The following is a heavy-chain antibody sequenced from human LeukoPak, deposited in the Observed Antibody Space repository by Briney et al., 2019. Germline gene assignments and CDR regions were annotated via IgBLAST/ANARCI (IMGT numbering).Heavy chain of an antibody. CDR3: ARGSAAAGTRRFDP. V-gene: IGHV4-34*01. CDR2: INHSGST. D-gene: IGHD6-13*01. CDR1: GGSFSGYY. J-gene: IGHJ5*02. Sequence: SETLSLTCAVYGGSFSGYYWSWIRQPPGKGLEWIGEINHSGSTNYNPSLKSRVTISVDTSKNQFSLKLSSVTAADTAVYYCARGSAAAGTRRFDPWGQGTLVTVSS.